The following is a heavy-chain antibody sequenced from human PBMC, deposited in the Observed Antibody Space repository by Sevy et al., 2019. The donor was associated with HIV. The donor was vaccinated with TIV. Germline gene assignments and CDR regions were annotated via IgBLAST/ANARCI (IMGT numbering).Heavy chain of an antibody. D-gene: IGHD2-8*01. CDR2: INPNSGGT. Sequence: ASVKVSCKASGYTFTGYYMHWVRQAPGQGLEWMGWINPNSGGTNYAQKFQGRVTMTRDTSISTTYMELSRLRSDDTAVYYCARGRCTNGVCYYFDYWGQGTLVTVSS. CDR3: ARGRCTNGVCYYFDY. V-gene: IGHV1-2*02. CDR1: GYTFTGYY. J-gene: IGHJ4*02.